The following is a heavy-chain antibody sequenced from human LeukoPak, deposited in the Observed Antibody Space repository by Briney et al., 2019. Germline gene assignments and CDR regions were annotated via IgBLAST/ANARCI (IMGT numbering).Heavy chain of an antibody. D-gene: IGHD6-19*01. CDR2: LNHGGGT. CDR1: GASFNDYY. V-gene: IGHV4-34*01. CDR3: ARISGPVAGSNVQAFDI. Sequence: SETLSLTCAVYGASFNDYYWSWIRQPPGKGLEWIGELNHGGGTNHNPSLKSRVTISVDTSKKQFSLRLNSVTAADTAVYYCARISGPVAGSNVQAFDIWGQGTMVTVSS. J-gene: IGHJ3*02.